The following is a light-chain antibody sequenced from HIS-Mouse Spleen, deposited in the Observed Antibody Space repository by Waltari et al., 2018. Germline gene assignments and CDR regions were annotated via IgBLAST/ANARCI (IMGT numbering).Light chain of an antibody. Sequence: DIPLTQSPSYLSASVGDRVTTTCRASQGISSYLAWYQQKPGKAPKLLIYAASTLQSGVPSRFSGSGSGTEFTLTISSLQPEDFATYYCQQLNSYPPTFGQGTKVEIK. J-gene: IGKJ1*01. CDR3: QQLNSYPPT. CDR2: AAS. CDR1: QGISSY. V-gene: IGKV1-9*01.